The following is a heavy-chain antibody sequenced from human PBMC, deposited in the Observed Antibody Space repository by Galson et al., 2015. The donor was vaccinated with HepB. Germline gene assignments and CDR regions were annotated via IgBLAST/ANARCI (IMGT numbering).Heavy chain of an antibody. J-gene: IGHJ6*02. CDR1: GFTFTSSA. CDR3: AAATVLTTISDDYYYGMDV. D-gene: IGHD3-3*01. Sequence: SCKASGFTFTSSAMQWVRQARGQRLEWIGWIVVGSGNTNYAQKFQERVTITRDMSTSTAYMELSSLRSEDTAVYYCAAATVLTTISDDYYYGMDVWGQGTTVTVSS. CDR2: IVVGSGNT. V-gene: IGHV1-58*02.